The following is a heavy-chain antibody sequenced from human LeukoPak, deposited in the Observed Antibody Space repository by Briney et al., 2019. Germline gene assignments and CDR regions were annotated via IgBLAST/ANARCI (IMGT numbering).Heavy chain of an antibody. V-gene: IGHV4-39*01. D-gene: IGHD6-19*01. J-gene: IGHJ4*02. Sequence: SETLSLTCTVSGGSISSSSYYWGWIRQPPGKGLEWIGSIYYSGSTHYNPSLKSRVTISVDTSKNQFSLKLSSVTAADTAVYYCARRRHYYSSGWYYFDYWGQGTLVTVSS. CDR3: ARRRHYYSSGWYYFDY. CDR2: IYYSGST. CDR1: GGSISSSSYY.